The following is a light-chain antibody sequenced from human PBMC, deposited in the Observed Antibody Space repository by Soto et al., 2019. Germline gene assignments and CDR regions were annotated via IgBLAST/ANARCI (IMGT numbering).Light chain of an antibody. CDR3: GSWDSSLSAYV. V-gene: IGLV1-40*01. CDR1: SSNIGAGYD. CDR2: GNT. Sequence: QSALTQPPSVSGAPGQRVTISCTGTSSNIGAGYDVHWYQHLPGTAPKLLIYGNTIRPSGVPDRFSGSKSGTSATLGITGFQTGDEADYYCGSWDSSLSAYVFGTGTKVTVL. J-gene: IGLJ1*01.